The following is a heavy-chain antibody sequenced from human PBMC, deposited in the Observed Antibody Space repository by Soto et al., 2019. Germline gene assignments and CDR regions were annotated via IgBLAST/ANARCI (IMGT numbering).Heavy chain of an antibody. Sequence: GGSLRLSCTASGFTFRNNVLSWVRQAPGKGLDWVSGITGSGRDTYYADSVKGRFTISGDNSKNMVFLQMNSLRAEDTALYYCAKNGLDNSPSAIDSWGPGTLVTVSS. CDR1: GFTFRNNV. CDR3: AKNGLDNSPSAIDS. J-gene: IGHJ4*02. D-gene: IGHD1-1*01. CDR2: ITGSGRDT. V-gene: IGHV3-23*01.